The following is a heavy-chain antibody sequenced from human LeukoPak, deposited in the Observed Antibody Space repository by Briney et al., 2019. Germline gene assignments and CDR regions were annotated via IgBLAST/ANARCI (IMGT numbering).Heavy chain of an antibody. CDR3: ARGGAWLVRGEVDY. Sequence: GGSLRLSCAASGFTFSSYSMNWVRQAPGKGLEWVSSISSSSSYIYYADSVKGRFTISRDNAKNSLYLQMNSLRAEDTAVYYCARGGAWLVRGEVDYWGQGTLVTVSS. D-gene: IGHD6-19*01. J-gene: IGHJ4*02. CDR1: GFTFSSYS. V-gene: IGHV3-21*01. CDR2: ISSSSSYI.